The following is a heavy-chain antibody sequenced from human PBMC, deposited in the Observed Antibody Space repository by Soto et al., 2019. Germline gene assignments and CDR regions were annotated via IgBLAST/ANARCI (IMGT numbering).Heavy chain of an antibody. D-gene: IGHD3-22*01. Sequence: GGSLRLSCAASGFTFSSYSMNWVRQAPGKGLEWVSSISSSSSYIYYADSVKGRFTISRDNAKNSLYLQMNSLRAEDTAVYYCARDPWYDSSGYYPGSAFDIWGQGTMVTVSS. V-gene: IGHV3-21*01. J-gene: IGHJ3*02. CDR1: GFTFSSYS. CDR2: ISSSSSYI. CDR3: ARDPWYDSSGYYPGSAFDI.